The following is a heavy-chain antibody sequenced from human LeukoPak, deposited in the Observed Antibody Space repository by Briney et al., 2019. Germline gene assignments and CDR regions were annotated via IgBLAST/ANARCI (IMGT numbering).Heavy chain of an antibody. CDR1: GYTFTAYY. CDR2: INLNNGGA. V-gene: IGHV1-2*02. CDR3: ARAQWLDAFDI. J-gene: IGHJ3*02. Sequence: GASVKVSCKTSGYTFTAYYIHWVRQAPGQGLEWMGWINLNNGGANYAQKFQGRVTMTRDTSISTAYMEPSNLRSDDTAVYYCARAQWLDAFDIWGQGTMVTVSS. D-gene: IGHD6-19*01.